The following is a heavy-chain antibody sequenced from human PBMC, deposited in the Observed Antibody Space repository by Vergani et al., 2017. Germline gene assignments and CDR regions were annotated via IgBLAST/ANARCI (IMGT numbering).Heavy chain of an antibody. Sequence: QVQLVESGGGVVQPGRSLRLSCAASGFTFSDYYMSWIRQAPGKGLEWVSYISSSSSYTNYADSVKGRFTISRDNAKNSLYLQMNSLRAEDTAVYYCARDPRGLPFLHWGQGTLVTVSS. CDR1: GFTFSDYY. J-gene: IGHJ4*02. V-gene: IGHV3-11*05. CDR3: ARDPRGLPFLH. CDR2: ISSSSSYT. D-gene: IGHD5-18*01.